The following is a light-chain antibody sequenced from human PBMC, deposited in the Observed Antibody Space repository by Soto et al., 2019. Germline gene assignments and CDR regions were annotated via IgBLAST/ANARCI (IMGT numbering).Light chain of an antibody. J-gene: IGLJ1*01. V-gene: IGLV2-8*01. CDR3: SSYTGGNPSYV. CDR1: SSDVGGYDC. Sequence: QSALTQPPSASGSPGQSVTISCTGTSSDVGGYDCVSWYQQHPGKAPKLMIYEVTIRPSGVSDRFSGSKSGNTASLTVSGLQAEDEADYYCSSYTGGNPSYVFGTGTKVTVL. CDR2: EVT.